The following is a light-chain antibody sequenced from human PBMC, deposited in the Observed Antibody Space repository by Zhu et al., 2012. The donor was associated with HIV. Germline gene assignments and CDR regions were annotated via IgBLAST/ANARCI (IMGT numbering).Light chain of an antibody. CDR1: QSVNSN. J-gene: IGKJ4*01. CDR2: GAS. Sequence: EIVMTQSPATLSVSPGERATLSCRASQSVNSNLVWYQQKPVQPPRLLIYGASTRATGIPARFSGSGSGTEFTLTISSLQSEDFAVYYCQQYDNWLTFGGGTKVEIK. CDR3: QQYDNWLT. V-gene: IGKV3-15*01.